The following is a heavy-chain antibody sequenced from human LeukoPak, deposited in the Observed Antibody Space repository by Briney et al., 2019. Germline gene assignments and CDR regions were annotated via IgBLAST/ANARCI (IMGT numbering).Heavy chain of an antibody. CDR3: ARHAENGYDRFDH. J-gene: IGHJ4*02. D-gene: IGHD5-12*01. Sequence: SETLSLTCAVYGGTFSGYYWSWIRQPPGKRLEWVGESNDSGGTNYNPSLKSRVTMSGDTSKNQFSLKVNSVTAADTAVYYCARHAENGYDRFDHWGPGTLVTVSS. CDR1: GGTFSGYY. V-gene: IGHV4-34*10. CDR2: SNDSGGT.